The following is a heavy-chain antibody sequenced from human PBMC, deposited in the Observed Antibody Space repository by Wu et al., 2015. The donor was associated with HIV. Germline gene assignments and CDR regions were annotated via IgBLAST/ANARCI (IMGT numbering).Heavy chain of an antibody. CDR1: GYTFTSYY. J-gene: IGHJ5*02. CDR3: ARDGSRYGSGSYYKGNWFDP. CDR2: INPSGGST. V-gene: IGHV1-46*01. Sequence: QVQLVQSGAEVKKPGSSVKVSCKASGYTFTSYYMHWVRQAPGQGLEWMGIINPSGGSTSYAQKFQGRVTMTRDTSTSTVYMELSSLRSEDTAVYYCARDGSRYGSGSYYKGNWFDPWGQGTLVTVSS. D-gene: IGHD3-10*01.